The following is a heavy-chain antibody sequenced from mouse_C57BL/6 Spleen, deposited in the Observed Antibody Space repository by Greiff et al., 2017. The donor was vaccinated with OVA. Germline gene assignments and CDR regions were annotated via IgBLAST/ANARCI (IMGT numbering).Heavy chain of an antibody. J-gene: IGHJ3*01. Sequence: EVQRVDSGGGLVKPGGSLKLSCAASGFTFSSYAMSWVRQTPEKRLEWVAAISDGGSYTYYPDNVKGRFTISRDNAKNNLYLQMSHLKSEDTAMYYCARVYSNCEVFAYWGQGTLVTVSA. CDR2: ISDGGSYT. CDR3: ARVYSNCEVFAY. CDR1: GFTFSSYA. D-gene: IGHD2-5*01. V-gene: IGHV5-4*01.